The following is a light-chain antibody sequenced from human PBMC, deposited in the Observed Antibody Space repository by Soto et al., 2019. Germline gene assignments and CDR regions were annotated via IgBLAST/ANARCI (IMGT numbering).Light chain of an antibody. V-gene: IGLV1-44*01. CDR1: SSNIGTNT. Sequence: QSVLTQPPSASGTPGQRVTISCSGGSSNIGTNTVNWYHQLPGTAPKLLIYSNNQRPSGVPDRFSGSNSGTSASLAISGLQSEDRADYYCAAWDDSLNGPVFGGGTKLTVL. CDR2: SNN. CDR3: AAWDDSLNGPV. J-gene: IGLJ3*02.